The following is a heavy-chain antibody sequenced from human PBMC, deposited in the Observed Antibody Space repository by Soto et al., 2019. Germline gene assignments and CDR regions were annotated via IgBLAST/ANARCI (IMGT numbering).Heavy chain of an antibody. J-gene: IGHJ4*02. CDR2: ISYDGSNK. Sequence: QVQLVESGGGVVQPGRSLRLSCAASGFTFSSYGMHWVRQAPGKGLEWVAVISYDGSNKYYADSVKGRFTISRDNSKNTLYLQMNSLRAEDTAVYYCAKDHQWLVGGTNYFVYWGQGTLVTVSS. CDR1: GFTFSSYG. D-gene: IGHD6-19*01. V-gene: IGHV3-30*18. CDR3: AKDHQWLVGGTNYFVY.